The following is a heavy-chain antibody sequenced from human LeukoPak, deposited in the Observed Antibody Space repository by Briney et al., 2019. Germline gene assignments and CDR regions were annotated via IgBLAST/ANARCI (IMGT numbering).Heavy chain of an antibody. J-gene: IGHJ3*02. V-gene: IGHV3-11*03. CDR1: GFTFSDCY. CDR3: ATNYDILTGSPKDDAFDI. Sequence: GGSLRLSCAASGFTFSDCYMSWIRQAPGKGLEWVSYISSSSSYTNYADSVKGRFTISRDNAKNSLYLQMNSLRAEDTAVYYCATNYDILTGSPKDDAFDIWGQGTMVTVSS. CDR2: ISSSSSYT. D-gene: IGHD3-9*01.